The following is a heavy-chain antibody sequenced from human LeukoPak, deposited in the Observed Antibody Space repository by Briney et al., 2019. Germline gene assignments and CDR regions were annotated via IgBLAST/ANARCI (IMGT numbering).Heavy chain of an antibody. CDR3: ARGRIIMIRGAPLWFDP. CDR1: GGSFSGYY. Sequence: SSETLSLTCAVYGGSFSGYYWNWIRQPPGKGLEWIGEINHSGSTNYNPSLKSRVTISVDTSKNQFSLKLSSVTAADTAVYYCARGRIIMIRGAPLWFDPWGQGTLVTVSS. CDR2: INHSGST. D-gene: IGHD3-10*01. V-gene: IGHV4-34*01. J-gene: IGHJ5*02.